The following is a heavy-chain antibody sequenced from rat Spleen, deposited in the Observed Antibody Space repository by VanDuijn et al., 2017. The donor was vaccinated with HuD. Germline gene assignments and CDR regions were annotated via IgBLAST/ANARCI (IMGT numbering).Heavy chain of an antibody. CDR2: ISYDGGIT. CDR1: GFTFSNFD. V-gene: IGHV5-20*01. CDR3: TRGGPFDY. J-gene: IGHJ2*01. Sequence: EVQLVESDGGLVQPGRSLKLSCAASGFTFSNFDMAWVRQAPKKGLEWVAYISYDGGITYYRDPVKGRFTISRDNAKSTLYLQMNSLRSEDTATYYCTRGGPFDYWGQGVMVTVSS.